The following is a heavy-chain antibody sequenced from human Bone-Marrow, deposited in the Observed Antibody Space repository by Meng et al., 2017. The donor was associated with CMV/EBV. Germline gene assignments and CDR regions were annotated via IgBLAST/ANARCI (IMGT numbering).Heavy chain of an antibody. V-gene: IGHV1-69*05. D-gene: IGHD3-22*01. Sequence: SVKVFCKASGYTFTSYDINWVRQAPGQGLEWMGGIIPIFGTANYAQKFQGRVTITTDESTSTAYMELSSLRSEDTAVYYCARVALLTYYYDSSPMDVWGQGTTVTVSS. J-gene: IGHJ6*02. CDR3: ARVALLTYYYDSSPMDV. CDR2: IIPIFGTA. CDR1: GYTFTSYD.